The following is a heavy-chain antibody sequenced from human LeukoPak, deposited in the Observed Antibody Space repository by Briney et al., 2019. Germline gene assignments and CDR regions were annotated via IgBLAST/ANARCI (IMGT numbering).Heavy chain of an antibody. V-gene: IGHV3-74*01. D-gene: IGHD6-19*01. J-gene: IGHJ3*02. Sequence: GGSLRLSCAASGLTFSSHWMFWVRQAPGKGLVWVSQTDRDGKSTGYADSVKGRFTISRDNAKNTVYLQMNSLRAEDTAVYYCAAESSDWSAFDIWGQGTMVTVSA. CDR1: GLTFSSHW. CDR2: TDRDGKST. CDR3: AAESSDWSAFDI.